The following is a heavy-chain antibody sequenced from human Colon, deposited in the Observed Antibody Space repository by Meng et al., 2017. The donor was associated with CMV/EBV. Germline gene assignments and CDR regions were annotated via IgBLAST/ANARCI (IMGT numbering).Heavy chain of an antibody. CDR3: VADRLSPNHNKF. Sequence: GESLKISCAASGFAVSTYYMSWVRQIPGKGLEWVSIIYREGTTYYADSVKGRFTISRDNSKNTLFLQMNSLRTEDTAVYHCVADRLSPNHNKFWGQGTLVTVSS. V-gene: IGHV3-66*02. D-gene: IGHD1-14*01. CDR1: GFAVSTYY. CDR2: IYREGTT. J-gene: IGHJ4*02.